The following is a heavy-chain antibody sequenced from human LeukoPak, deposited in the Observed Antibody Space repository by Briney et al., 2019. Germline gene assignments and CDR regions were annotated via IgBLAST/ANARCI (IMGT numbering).Heavy chain of an antibody. Sequence: SVKVSCKASGGTFSSYAISWVRQAPGQGLEWMGGIIPIFGTANYAQKFQGRVTITADESTSTAYMELSSLRSEDTAVYYCARDDPNWDPNYFDSWGQGVLVTVSS. D-gene: IGHD7-27*01. J-gene: IGHJ4*02. V-gene: IGHV1-69*13. CDR2: IIPIFGTA. CDR3: ARDDPNWDPNYFDS. CDR1: GGTFSSYA.